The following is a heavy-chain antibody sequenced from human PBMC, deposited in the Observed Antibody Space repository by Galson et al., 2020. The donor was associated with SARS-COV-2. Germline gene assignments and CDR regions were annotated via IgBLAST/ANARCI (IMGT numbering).Heavy chain of an antibody. D-gene: IGHD6-6*01. J-gene: IGHJ1*01. CDR1: GFPFITYA. V-gene: IGHV3-30*01. Sequence: GGSLRLSCAASGFPFITYAMHWVRQAPGKGLEWVAAISYDGSYKHAVDSLKGRFTIPRDNSKNTLYLQMNSLRPEDTAVYYWASSPSIAGSGTRFSFQHWGQGTLVTVSS. CDR2: ISYDGSYK. CDR3: ASSPSIAGSGTRFSFQH.